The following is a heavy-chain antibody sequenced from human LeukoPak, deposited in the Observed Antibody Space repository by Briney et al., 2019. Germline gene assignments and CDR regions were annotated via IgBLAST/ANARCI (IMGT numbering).Heavy chain of an antibody. CDR1: GGSISSYY. D-gene: IGHD2-2*01. V-gene: IGHV4-4*07. Sequence: SETLSLTCTVSGGSISSYYWSWIRQPAGKGLEWIGRIYTSGSTNYNPSLKSRVTMSVDTSKNQFSLKLSSVTAADTAAYYCARDWGAGEGYCSSTSCYLSWFDPWGQGTLVTVSS. J-gene: IGHJ5*02. CDR3: ARDWGAGEGYCSSTSCYLSWFDP. CDR2: IYTSGST.